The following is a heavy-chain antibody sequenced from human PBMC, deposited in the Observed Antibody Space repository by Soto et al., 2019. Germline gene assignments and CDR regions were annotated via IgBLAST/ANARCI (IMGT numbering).Heavy chain of an antibody. D-gene: IGHD3-10*01. CDR2: ISGSGGST. Sequence: PGGSLRLSCAASGFTFSSYAMSWVRQAPGKGLEWVSAISGSGGSTYYADSVKGRFTISRDNSKNTLYLQMNSLRAEDTAVYYCTTSHRLWFGYFDYWGQGTLVTVSS. CDR3: TTSHRLWFGYFDY. CDR1: GFTFSSYA. V-gene: IGHV3-23*01. J-gene: IGHJ4*02.